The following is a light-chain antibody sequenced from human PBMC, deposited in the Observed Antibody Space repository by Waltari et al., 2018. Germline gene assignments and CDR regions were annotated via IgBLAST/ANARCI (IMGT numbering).Light chain of an antibody. CDR3: SSFEGSNNLL. J-gene: IGLJ2*01. Sequence: QSALTQPPSASGSPGQSVPISCPGTSSDVGGYNFVSWYQQHPGKAPKLLIYEVTKRPSGVPDRFSGSKSGNTASLTVSGLQAEDEADYYCSSFEGSNNLLFGGGTELTVL. V-gene: IGLV2-8*01. CDR1: SSDVGGYNF. CDR2: EVT.